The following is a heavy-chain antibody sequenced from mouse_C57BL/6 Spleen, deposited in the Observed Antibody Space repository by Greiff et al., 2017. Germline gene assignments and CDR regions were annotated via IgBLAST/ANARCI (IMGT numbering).Heavy chain of an antibody. D-gene: IGHD4-1*01. CDR1: GYTFTSYW. CDR3: AREWTGAGAMDY. CDR2: IYPGSGST. Sequence: QVQLQQPGAELVKPGASVKMSCKASGYTFTSYWITWVKQRPGQGLEWIGDIYPGSGSTNYNEKFKSKATLTVDTSSSTAYMQLSSLTSEDSAVYYCAREWTGAGAMDYWGQGTSVTVSS. J-gene: IGHJ4*01. V-gene: IGHV1-55*01.